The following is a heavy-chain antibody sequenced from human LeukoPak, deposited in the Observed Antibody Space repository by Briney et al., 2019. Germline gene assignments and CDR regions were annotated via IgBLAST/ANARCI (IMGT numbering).Heavy chain of an antibody. CDR3: AKDRIAVAANSDY. CDR2: ISSSSSTI. Sequence: GGSLRLSCAASGFTFSSYSMNWVRQAPGKGLEWVSYISSSSSTIYYADSVKGRFTISRDNSKNTLYLQMNSLRAEDTAVYYCAKDRIAVAANSDYWGQGTLVTVSS. J-gene: IGHJ4*02. V-gene: IGHV3-48*01. CDR1: GFTFSSYS. D-gene: IGHD6-19*01.